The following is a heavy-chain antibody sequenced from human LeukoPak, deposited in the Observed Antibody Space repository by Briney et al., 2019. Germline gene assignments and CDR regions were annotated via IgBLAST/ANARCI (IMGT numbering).Heavy chain of an antibody. CDR1: GFTFSNAW. CDR2: ISGGADGR. Sequence: GGSLRLSCAASGFTFSNAWMSWVRQAPGKGLEWVSIISGGADGRHYADSVKGRFTISRDNSKNTLYLQMNSLRADDTAVYYCAKEGAAAGPTAFDVWGQGTMVTVSS. J-gene: IGHJ3*01. CDR3: AKEGAAAGPTAFDV. V-gene: IGHV3-23*01. D-gene: IGHD6-13*01.